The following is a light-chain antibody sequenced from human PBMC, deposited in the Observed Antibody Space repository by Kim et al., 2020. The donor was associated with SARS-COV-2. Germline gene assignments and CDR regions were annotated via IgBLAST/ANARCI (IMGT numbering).Light chain of an antibody. CDR1: QSISNNY. J-gene: IGKJ4*01. CDR3: QQYGDSAR. Sequence: LSAGERATLTCRASQSISNNYVAWYQQKPSQTPRLLFYGASSMTAGISDRCSGSGSGTDFTLIISRLEAEDFAVYYCQQYGDSARFGGGTKVDIK. CDR2: GAS. V-gene: IGKV3-20*01.